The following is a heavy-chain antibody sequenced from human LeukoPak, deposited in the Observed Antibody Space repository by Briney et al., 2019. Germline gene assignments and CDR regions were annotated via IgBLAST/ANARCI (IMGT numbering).Heavy chain of an antibody. Sequence: ASVKVSCKASGYTFTSYGISWVRQAPGQGLEWMGWISAYNGNTNYAQKLQGRVTMTTDTSTSTAYMELRSLRSDDTAVYYCARDHRSESYCGSSGYYYYSPFDYWGQGTLVTVSS. J-gene: IGHJ4*02. CDR1: GYTFTSYG. CDR2: ISAYNGNT. V-gene: IGHV1-18*01. CDR3: ARDHRSESYCGSSGYYYYSPFDY. D-gene: IGHD3-22*01.